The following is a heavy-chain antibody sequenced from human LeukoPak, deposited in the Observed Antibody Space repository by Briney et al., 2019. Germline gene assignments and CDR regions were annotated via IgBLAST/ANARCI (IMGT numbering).Heavy chain of an antibody. CDR3: ARESRTMWCYDFWSGYSPRRYFDY. Sequence: ASVKVSCKASGYTFTSYDINWVRQATGQGLEWMGWMNPNSGNTGYAQKFQGRVTMTRNTSISTAYMELSSLRSEDTAVYYCARESRTMWCYDFWSGYSPRRYFDYWGQGTLVTVSS. J-gene: IGHJ4*02. D-gene: IGHD3-3*01. V-gene: IGHV1-8*01. CDR2: MNPNSGNT. CDR1: GYTFTSYD.